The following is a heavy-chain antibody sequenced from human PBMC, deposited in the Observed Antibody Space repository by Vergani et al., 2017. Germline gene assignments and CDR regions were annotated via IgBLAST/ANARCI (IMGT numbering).Heavy chain of an antibody. J-gene: IGHJ4*02. CDR3: ARAGRLELRYYFDY. Sequence: QLQLQESGPGLVKPSETLSLTCTVSGGSISSSSYYWGWIRQPPGKGLEWIGSIYYSGSTNYNPSLKSRVTMSVDTSKNQFSLKLSSVTAADTAVYYCARAGRLELRYYFDYWGQGTLVTVSS. CDR2: IYYSGST. CDR1: GGSISSSSYY. D-gene: IGHD1-7*01. V-gene: IGHV4-39*07.